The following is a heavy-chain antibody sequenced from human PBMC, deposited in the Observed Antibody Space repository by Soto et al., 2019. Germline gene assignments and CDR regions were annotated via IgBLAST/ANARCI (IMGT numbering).Heavy chain of an antibody. CDR2: VSKSDYT. D-gene: IGHD6-19*01. Sequence: GGSLRLSCAVSGFTFTNYGFNWVRQAPGKGLEWVSSVSKSDYTYYSDSVKGRFTISRDNAKNSVSLQMNNLRAEDTAVYYCTREDSIIIPAVADFWRQGTLVTVSS. V-gene: IGHV3-21*01. CDR1: GFTFTNYG. CDR3: TREDSIIIPAVADF. J-gene: IGHJ4*02.